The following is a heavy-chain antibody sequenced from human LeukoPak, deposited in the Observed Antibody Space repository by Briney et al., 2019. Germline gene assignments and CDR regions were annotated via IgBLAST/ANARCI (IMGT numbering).Heavy chain of an antibody. J-gene: IGHJ3*02. D-gene: IGHD6-19*01. CDR2: IPRNGGST. Sequence: GGSLRLSCAASGFTFSSYAMSWVRQAPGKGLEWVSSIPRNGGSTYYADSVKGRFTISRDNSKNTLYLQMNSLRAEDTAVYYCARSGGSIAVADDAFDIWGQGTMVTVSS. V-gene: IGHV3-23*01. CDR3: ARSGGSIAVADDAFDI. CDR1: GFTFSSYA.